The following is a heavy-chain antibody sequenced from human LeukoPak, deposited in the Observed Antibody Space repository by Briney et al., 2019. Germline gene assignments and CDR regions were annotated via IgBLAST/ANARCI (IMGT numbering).Heavy chain of an antibody. V-gene: IGHV3-23*01. CDR2: LSGSGGST. Sequence: GGSLRLSCAASGFTFSNYAMSWVRQAPGKGLEWVSALSGSGGSTYYADSVKGRFTISRDNSKNTLYLQMNSLGAEDTAVYYCAKVAIRGVSYFHYWGQGTLVTVSS. D-gene: IGHD3-10*01. CDR1: GFTFSNYA. J-gene: IGHJ4*02. CDR3: AKVAIRGVSYFHY.